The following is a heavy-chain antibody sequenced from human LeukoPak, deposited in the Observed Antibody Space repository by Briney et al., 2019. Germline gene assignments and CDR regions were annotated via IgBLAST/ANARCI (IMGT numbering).Heavy chain of an antibody. J-gene: IGHJ4*02. CDR2: IYHFGCT. D-gene: IGHD1-1*01. CDR1: GGSISSGGSS. Sequence: PSETLSLTCAVSGGSISSGGSSWSWLRQPPGKGLEWIGYIYHFGCTYYNPSLKPRVTISLDRSKNQFSLKLNSVPAADTAVYYCARGPHEGVNWNYLDYWGQGTLVTVSS. V-gene: IGHV4-30-2*01. CDR3: ARGPHEGVNWNYLDY.